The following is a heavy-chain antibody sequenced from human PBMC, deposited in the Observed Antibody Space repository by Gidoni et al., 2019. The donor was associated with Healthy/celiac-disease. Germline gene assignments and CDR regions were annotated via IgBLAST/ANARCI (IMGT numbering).Heavy chain of an antibody. CDR2: ISYDGSNK. CDR1: GFTFRSYA. Sequence: QVQLVESGGGVVQPGRSLRLSCAASGFTFRSYAMHWVRQAPGKGLEWVAVISYDGSNKYYADSVKGRFTISRDNSKNTLYLQMNSLRAEDTAVYYCARDPCGGSCYLFDYWGQGTLVTVSS. J-gene: IGHJ4*02. CDR3: ARDPCGGSCYLFDY. V-gene: IGHV3-30-3*01. D-gene: IGHD2-15*01.